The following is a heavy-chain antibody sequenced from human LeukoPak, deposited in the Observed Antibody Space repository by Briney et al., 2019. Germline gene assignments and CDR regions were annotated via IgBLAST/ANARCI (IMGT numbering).Heavy chain of an antibody. CDR3: ARDLAGYYDSSGEDY. Sequence: GASVKVSCKASGYTFTGYYMHWVRQAPGQGLEWMGWINPNSGGTNYAQKFQGRVTMTRDTSISTAYMELSRPRSDDTAVYYCARDLAGYYDSSGEDYWGQGTLVTVSS. D-gene: IGHD3-22*01. V-gene: IGHV1-2*02. J-gene: IGHJ4*02. CDR2: INPNSGGT. CDR1: GYTFTGYY.